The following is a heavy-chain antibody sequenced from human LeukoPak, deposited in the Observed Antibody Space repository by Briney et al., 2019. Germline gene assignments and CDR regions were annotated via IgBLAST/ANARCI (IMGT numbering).Heavy chain of an antibody. CDR3: ARHVRATGGSRGVFYFDF. CDR1: GYSITRGYH. D-gene: IGHD6-13*01. Sequence: SETLSLTCVVSGYSITRGYHWAWIRQPPGKGLEWIGSVSHSGVTYYNPSLKSRVTLSVDTSKNQFSLGLVSVIAADTAVYYCARHVRATGGSRGVFYFDFWGRGTLVPVSS. J-gene: IGHJ4*02. V-gene: IGHV4-38-2*01. CDR2: VSHSGVT.